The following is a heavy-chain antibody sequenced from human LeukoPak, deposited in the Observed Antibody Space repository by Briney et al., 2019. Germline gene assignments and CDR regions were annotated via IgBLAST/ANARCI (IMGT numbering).Heavy chain of an antibody. V-gene: IGHV1-69*04. Sequence: SVKVSCKASGGTFSSYAISWVRQAPGQGLEWMGRIIPILGIANYAQKFQGRVTITADKSTSTAYMELSSLRSEDTAVYYCARSPGAYGGNHEGEIDYWGQGTLVTVSS. D-gene: IGHD4-23*01. CDR3: ARSPGAYGGNHEGEIDY. J-gene: IGHJ4*02. CDR2: IIPILGIA. CDR1: GGTFSSYA.